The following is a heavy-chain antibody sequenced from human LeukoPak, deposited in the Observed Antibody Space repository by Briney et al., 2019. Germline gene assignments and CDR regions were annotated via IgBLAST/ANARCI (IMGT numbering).Heavy chain of an antibody. V-gene: IGHV3-21*01. CDR2: ISSSSSYI. Sequence: GGSLRLSCAASGFTFSSYSMNWVRQAPGKGLEWVSSISSSSSYIYYADSVKGRFTISRDNAKNSLYLQMNSLRAEDTAVYYCARDLLVSSSGYVPDYWGQGTLVTVSS. J-gene: IGHJ4*02. CDR1: GFTFSSYS. D-gene: IGHD6-13*01. CDR3: ARDLLVSSSGYVPDY.